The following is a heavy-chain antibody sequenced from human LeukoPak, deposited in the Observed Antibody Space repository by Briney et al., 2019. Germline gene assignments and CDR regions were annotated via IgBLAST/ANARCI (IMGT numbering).Heavy chain of an antibody. D-gene: IGHD3-10*01. J-gene: IGHJ4*02. CDR1: GFTFTSDA. Sequence: GGSLRLSCPASGFTFTSDAMGWVRQAPGKGLGWVSAISGGGGSTYYADSVKGRFTISRDNYKNTLYLQMNSMRAEDTAVYYCAKDLAGFRSLDWGQGTLVTVSS. CDR3: AKDLAGFRSLD. V-gene: IGHV3-23*01. CDR2: ISGGGGST.